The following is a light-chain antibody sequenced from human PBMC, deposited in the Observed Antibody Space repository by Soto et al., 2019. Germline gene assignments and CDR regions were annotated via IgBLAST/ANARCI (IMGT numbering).Light chain of an antibody. CDR2: AAS. J-gene: IGKJ3*01. CDR1: QGISDY. Sequence: DIQMTQSPSSLSAFLGDRVTITCRASQGISDYLVWYQQKPGKVPKLLIYAASTLQSGVPPRFSGTGSGTDFTLTTSSLPPEDVATYYCQNYYSAPFTFGPGTKVDIK. CDR3: QNYYSAPFT. V-gene: IGKV1-27*01.